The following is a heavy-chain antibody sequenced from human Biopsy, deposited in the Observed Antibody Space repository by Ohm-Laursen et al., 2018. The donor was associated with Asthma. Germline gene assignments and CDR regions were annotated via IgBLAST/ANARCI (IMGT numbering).Heavy chain of an antibody. CDR3: ATDSSGWF. J-gene: IGHJ4*02. CDR2: ISGNSQYI. CDR1: GFSFSHHS. Sequence: SLRLSRAASGFSFSHHSMNWVRQAPGKGLEWVSCISGNSQYIYFADSVKGRFTISRDNAKNSLYLHMNDLSADDSGVYYCATDSSGWFWGPGTVVAVSS. D-gene: IGHD6-19*01. V-gene: IGHV3-21*01.